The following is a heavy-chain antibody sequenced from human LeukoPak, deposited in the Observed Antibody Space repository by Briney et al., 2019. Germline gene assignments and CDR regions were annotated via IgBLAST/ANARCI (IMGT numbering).Heavy chain of an antibody. Sequence: VGSLRLSCAASGFTFSSYWMSWVRQAPGKGLEWVANIKQDGSEKYYVDSVKGRFTISRDNAKNPLYLQMISLRAEDTAVYYCARVGGRYSPLGYWGQGTLVTVSS. V-gene: IGHV3-7*01. CDR1: GFTFSSYW. CDR2: IKQDGSEK. D-gene: IGHD3-16*02. CDR3: ARVGGRYSPLGY. J-gene: IGHJ4*02.